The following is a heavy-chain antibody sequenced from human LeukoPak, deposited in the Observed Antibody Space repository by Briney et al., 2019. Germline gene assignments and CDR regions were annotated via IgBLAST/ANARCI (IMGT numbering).Heavy chain of an antibody. CDR3: ARDGVPGGRDV. V-gene: IGHV3-7*01. D-gene: IGHD3-16*01. J-gene: IGHJ6*02. CDR1: GFAFSSHW. Sequence: PGGSLRLSCAASGFAFSSHWVNWVRQAPGKGLEWVANVNREGSDKNYVDSVKGRFTISRDNAKNSLYLQMNSLRVEDTAVYYCARDGVPGGRDVWGQGTTVTVS. CDR2: VNREGSDK.